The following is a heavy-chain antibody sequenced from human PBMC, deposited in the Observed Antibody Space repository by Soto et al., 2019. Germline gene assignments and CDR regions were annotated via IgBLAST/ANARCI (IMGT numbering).Heavy chain of an antibody. J-gene: IGHJ4*02. CDR2: MNPNSGNT. CDR1: GYTFTSYD. D-gene: IGHD6-19*01. CDR3: AKDLPNIAVAGTGYIWLDY. Sequence: ASVKVSCKAPGYTFTSYDINWVRQATGQGLEWMGWMNPNSGNTGYAQKFQGRVTMTRNTSISTAYMELSSLRAEDTAVYYCAKDLPNIAVAGTGYIWLDYWGQGTLVTVSS. V-gene: IGHV1-8*01.